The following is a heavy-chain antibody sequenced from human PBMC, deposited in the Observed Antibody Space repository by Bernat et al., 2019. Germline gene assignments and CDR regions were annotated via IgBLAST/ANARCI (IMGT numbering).Heavy chain of an antibody. V-gene: IGHV3-33*01. CDR2: IWYDGSNK. CDR3: ARDGDTIFGVATFIYYYYMDV. CDR1: GFTFSSYG. D-gene: IGHD3-3*01. J-gene: IGHJ6*03. Sequence: QVQLVESGGGVVQPGRSLRLSCAASGFTFSSYGMHWVRQAPGKGLEWVAVIWYDGSNKYYADSVKGRFTISRDNSKNTLYLQMNSLRAEDTAVYYCARDGDTIFGVATFIYYYYMDVWGKGTTVTVSS.